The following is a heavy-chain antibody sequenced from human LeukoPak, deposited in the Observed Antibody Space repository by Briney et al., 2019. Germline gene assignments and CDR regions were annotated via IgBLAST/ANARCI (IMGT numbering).Heavy chain of an antibody. J-gene: IGHJ6*03. CDR3: XXXXXXXXXXXXXXXDV. CDR2: INHSGST. CDR1: XXY. Sequence: XXYXSWIRQXPXXGLEWIGEINHSGSTNYNPSLKSRVTISVDTSXNQFAMKLSSVTAADTAVYXXXXXXXXXXXXXXXXXDVWGKXTXVTISS. V-gene: IGHV4-34*01.